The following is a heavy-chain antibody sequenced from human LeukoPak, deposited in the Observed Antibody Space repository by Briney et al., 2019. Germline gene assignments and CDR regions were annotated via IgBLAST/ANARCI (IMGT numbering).Heavy chain of an antibody. CDR1: GGPISSSSYY. D-gene: IGHD3-3*01. V-gene: IGHV4-39*01. CDR2: IYYSGST. Sequence: EPSETLSLTCTVSGGPISSSSYYWGRIRQPPGKGLEWIGSIYYSGSTYYNPSLKSRVTISVDTSKSQFSLRLTSVTAADTAVYYCARHVRFLEWLSSYYFDYWGQGTLVTVSS. J-gene: IGHJ4*02. CDR3: ARHVRFLEWLSSYYFDY.